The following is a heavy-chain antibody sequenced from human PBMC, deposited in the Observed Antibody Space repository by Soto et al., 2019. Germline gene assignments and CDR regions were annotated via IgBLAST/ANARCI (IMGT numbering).Heavy chain of an antibody. J-gene: IGHJ4*02. D-gene: IGHD1-26*01. CDR1: GFTFSNYA. Sequence: PGGSLRLSCAASGFTFSNYAMSWIRQAPGKGLEWVSTIRETGNTYYADSVRGRFATSRDNSENTLYLQMSSLRAEDTAVYYCAKQQMGVIRAIDYWGQGTLVTVSS. CDR3: AKQQMGVIRAIDY. CDR2: IRETGNT. V-gene: IGHV3-23*01.